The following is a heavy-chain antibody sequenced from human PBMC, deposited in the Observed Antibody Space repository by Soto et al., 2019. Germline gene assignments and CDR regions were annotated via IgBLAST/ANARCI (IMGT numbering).Heavy chain of an antibody. CDR3: ARDRGELPWLDY. CDR2: ISAYNGNT. J-gene: IGHJ4*02. Sequence: QVQLVQSGAEVKKPGASVKVSCKASGYTFTSYGISWVRQAPGQGLEWMGWISAYNGNTNYAQKLQGRVTMTTDTSRSADYMELRSLRSDDTAVYCCARDRGELPWLDYWGQGTLVTVSS. CDR1: GYTFTSYG. D-gene: IGHD1-26*01. V-gene: IGHV1-18*01.